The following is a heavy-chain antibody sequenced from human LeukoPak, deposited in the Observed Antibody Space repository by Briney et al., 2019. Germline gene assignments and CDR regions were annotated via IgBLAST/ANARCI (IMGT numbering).Heavy chain of an antibody. J-gene: IGHJ3*02. CDR2: ISGSGGST. CDR3: AKDPCSSNGDAFDI. Sequence: TGGSLRLSCAASGFSFSSFAMSWVRQAPGKGLEWVSVISGSGGSTHYADSVKGRFTTSRDNSKSTLYLQMNSLRAEDTAVYYCAKDPCSSNGDAFDIWGQGTMVTVSS. V-gene: IGHV3-23*01. CDR1: GFSFSSFA. D-gene: IGHD6-13*01.